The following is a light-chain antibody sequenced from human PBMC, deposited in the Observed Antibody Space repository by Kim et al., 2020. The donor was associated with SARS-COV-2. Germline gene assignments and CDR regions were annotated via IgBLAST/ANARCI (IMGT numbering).Light chain of an antibody. CDR3: QQYYNTPPALT. Sequence: IVLTQSPDSLAVSLGETATINFKSSQNLLFSPNKKNYLAWYQQKPGQPPKLLFYWASSRESGVPDRFSGSGSGTDFTLTISSLQAEDVAVYYCQQYYNTPPALTFGGGTKVDIK. CDR2: WAS. CDR1: QNLLFSPNKKNY. V-gene: IGKV4-1*01. J-gene: IGKJ4*01.